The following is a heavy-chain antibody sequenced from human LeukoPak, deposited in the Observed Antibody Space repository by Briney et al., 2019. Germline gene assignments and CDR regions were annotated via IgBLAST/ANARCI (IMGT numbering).Heavy chain of an antibody. V-gene: IGHV3-21*01. CDR2: ISSSSSYI. CDR3: ASDSSWYGRY. D-gene: IGHD6-13*01. CDR1: GFTFSSYS. Sequence: GGSLRLSCAASGFTFSSYSMNWVRQAPGKGLEWVSSISSSSSYIYYADSVKGRFTISRDNAKNSLYLQMNSLRAEDTAVYYCASDSSWYGRYWGQGTLVTVSS. J-gene: IGHJ4*02.